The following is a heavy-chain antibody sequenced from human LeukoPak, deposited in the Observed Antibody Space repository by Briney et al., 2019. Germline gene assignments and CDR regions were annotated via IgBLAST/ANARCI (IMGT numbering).Heavy chain of an antibody. CDR3: ARVQRPLDGADY. J-gene: IGHJ4*02. D-gene: IGHD1-1*01. CDR1: GGSISSYY. V-gene: IGHV4-59*01. CDR2: IYYSGST. Sequence: SETLSLTCAVSGGSISSYYWSWIRQPPGKGLEWIGYIYYSGSTYYNPSLKSRVTISVDTSKNLFSLKLSSVTAADTAVYYCARVQRPLDGADYWGQGTLVTVSS.